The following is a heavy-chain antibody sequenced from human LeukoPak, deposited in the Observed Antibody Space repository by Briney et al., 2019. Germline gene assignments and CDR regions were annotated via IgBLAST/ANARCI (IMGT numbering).Heavy chain of an antibody. D-gene: IGHD2-2*01. Sequence: GASVKVSCKASGYTFTGYYMHWVRQAPGQGLEWMGWINPNSGGTNYAQKFQGRVTMTRDTSISTAYMELSRLRSDDTAVYYCARDYQLLNYYYYMDVWGKGTTVTVSS. J-gene: IGHJ6*03. CDR2: INPNSGGT. CDR1: GYTFTGYY. CDR3: ARDYQLLNYYYYMDV. V-gene: IGHV1-2*02.